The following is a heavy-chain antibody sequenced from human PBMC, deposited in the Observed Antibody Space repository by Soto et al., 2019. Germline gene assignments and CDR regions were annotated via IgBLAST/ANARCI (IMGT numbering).Heavy chain of an antibody. V-gene: IGHV3-23*01. Sequence: GGSLRLSCAASGFTFGNYAMTWVRQAPGKGLEWVSGMCGSCGSTYYADSVKGRFTISRDNSKNTVYLQMNSLRAEDTAVYYCAKANSGQYHYYYYMEDWGEGTTVTVSS. CDR3: AKANSGQYHYYYYMED. D-gene: IGHD1-26*01. CDR1: GFTFGNYA. J-gene: IGHJ6*03. CDR2: MCGSCGST.